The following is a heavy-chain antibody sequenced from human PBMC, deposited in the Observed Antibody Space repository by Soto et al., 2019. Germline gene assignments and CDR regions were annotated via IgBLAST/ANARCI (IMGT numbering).Heavy chain of an antibody. J-gene: IGHJ4*02. CDR2: INHSGST. Sequence: SETLSLTCAVYGGSFSGYYWSWIRQPPGKGLEWIGEINHSGSTNYNPSLKSRVTISVDTSKNQFSLKLSSVTAADTAVYYCARLIDYWGQGTLVTVSS. D-gene: IGHD6-25*01. CDR1: GGSFSGYY. V-gene: IGHV4-34*01. CDR3: ARLIDY.